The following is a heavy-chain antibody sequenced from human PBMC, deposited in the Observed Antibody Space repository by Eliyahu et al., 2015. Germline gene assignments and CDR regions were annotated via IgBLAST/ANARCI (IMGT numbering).Heavy chain of an antibody. CDR1: DGXVXDYY. D-gene: IGHD2-8*01. Sequence: QVQLQESGPGLVTPSETLSLTCTVXDGXVXDYYWXWIRQXPEKGLEYIAYMHSSGHTFYTPSLKGRVSMSIDTTKNQFSLKLSSVTAADTAVYYCARHHNGGTCPLDYWGQGILVTVSS. V-gene: IGHV4-59*08. CDR2: MHSSGHT. J-gene: IGHJ4*02. CDR3: ARHHNGGTCPLDY.